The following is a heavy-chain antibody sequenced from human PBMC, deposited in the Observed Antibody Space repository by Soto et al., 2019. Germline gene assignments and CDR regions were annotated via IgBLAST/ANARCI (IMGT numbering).Heavy chain of an antibody. CDR3: AREALLKWFDP. Sequence: GESLKISCKASGYSFTSNWIGWVRQMPGKGLEWLGIIYPPDSDTRYSPSLQGQVTMSIDKSISTAYLQMNSLRAEDTAVYYCAREALLKWFDPWGQGTLVNVS. D-gene: IGHD2-15*01. CDR2: IYPPDSDT. J-gene: IGHJ5*02. V-gene: IGHV5-51*01. CDR1: GYSFTSNW.